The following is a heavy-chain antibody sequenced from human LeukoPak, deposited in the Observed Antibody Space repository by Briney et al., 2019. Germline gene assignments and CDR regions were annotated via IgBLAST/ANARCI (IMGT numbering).Heavy chain of an antibody. CDR3: ARDSNNYYYYMDV. V-gene: IGHV3-7*01. CDR1: GFTFRSYS. CDR2: IKQDGSEK. Sequence: GGSLRLSCAASGFTFRSYSISWVRQAPGKGLEWVANIKQDGSEKYYVDSVKGRFTISRDNAKNSLYMQMNSLRAEDTAVYYCARDSNNYYYYMDVWGKGTTVTVSS. J-gene: IGHJ6*03.